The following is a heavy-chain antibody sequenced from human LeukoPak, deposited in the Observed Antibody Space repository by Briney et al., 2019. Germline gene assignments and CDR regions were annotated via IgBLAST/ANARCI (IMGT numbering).Heavy chain of an antibody. CDR1: GGTFSSYA. D-gene: IGHD3-22*01. V-gene: IGHV1-69*05. CDR3: ARGDYYDSSGCEFDY. Sequence: SVKVSCKASGGTFSSYAISWVRQAPGQGLEWMGRIIPIFGTANYAQKFQGRVTITTDESTSTAYMELSSLRSEDTAVYYCARGDYYDSSGCEFDYWGQGTLVTVSS. J-gene: IGHJ4*02. CDR2: IIPIFGTA.